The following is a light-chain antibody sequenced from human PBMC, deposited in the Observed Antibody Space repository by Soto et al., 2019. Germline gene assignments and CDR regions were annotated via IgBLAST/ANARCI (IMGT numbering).Light chain of an antibody. CDR2: DNN. Sequence: QSVLTQSPSVSAAPGQKVTISCSGSSSNIGNNYVSWYQQLPGTAPKLLIYDNNKRPSGIPDRFSGSKSGTSGTLDITGLQTGDEADYYCATWDGSLPGEVFGGRTKVTVL. V-gene: IGLV1-51*01. CDR3: ATWDGSLPGEV. J-gene: IGLJ2*01. CDR1: SSNIGNNY.